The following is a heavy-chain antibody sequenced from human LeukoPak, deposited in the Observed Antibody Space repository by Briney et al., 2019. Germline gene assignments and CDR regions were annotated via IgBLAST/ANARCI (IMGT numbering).Heavy chain of an antibody. D-gene: IGHD3-10*01. CDR1: GCTFTSYD. J-gene: IGHJ4*02. CDR3: CSLDYYGSGSYYPLPRN. Sequence: ASVKVSCKASGCTFTSYDINWVRQATGQGLEWMGWMNPNNGNTGYAQKFQGRVTMTRNTSISTAYMELSSLRSEDTAVYYCCSLDYYGSGSYYPLPRNWGQGTLVTVSS. V-gene: IGHV1-8*01. CDR2: MNPNNGNT.